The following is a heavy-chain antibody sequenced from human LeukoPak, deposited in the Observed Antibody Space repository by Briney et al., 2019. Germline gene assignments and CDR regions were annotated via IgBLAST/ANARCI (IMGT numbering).Heavy chain of an antibody. V-gene: IGHV3-23*01. J-gene: IGHJ5*02. CDR3: AKGRQLNPSMSWFGP. D-gene: IGHD5-18*01. CDR1: GFTFSSYA. CDR2: ISGSGGST. Sequence: PGGSLRLSCAASGFTFSSYAMSWVRQAPGKGLEWVSIISGSGGSTFYADSVKGRFIISRDNSKDTLYLQINSLRAEDTAVYYCAKGRQLNPSMSWFGPWGQGTQVTVSS.